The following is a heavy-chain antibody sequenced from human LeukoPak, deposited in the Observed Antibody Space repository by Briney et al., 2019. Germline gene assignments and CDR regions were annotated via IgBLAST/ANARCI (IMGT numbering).Heavy chain of an antibody. D-gene: IGHD6-6*01. Sequence: SGTLSLTCAVYGGSFSGYYWSWIRQPPGKGLEWIGEINHSGSTNYNPSLKSRVTISVDTSKNQFSLKLSSVTAADTAVYYCARRHVEYSSSSDPYYFDYWGQGTLVTVSS. CDR1: GGSFSGYY. CDR3: ARRHVEYSSSSDPYYFDY. CDR2: INHSGST. V-gene: IGHV4-34*01. J-gene: IGHJ4*02.